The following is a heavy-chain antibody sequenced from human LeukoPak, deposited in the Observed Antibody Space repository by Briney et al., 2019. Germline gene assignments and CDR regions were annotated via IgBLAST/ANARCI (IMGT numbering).Heavy chain of an antibody. CDR3: ARIFSVYYVFDY. Sequence: GGSLRLSCAASGFIFSNYWMSWVRLAPGRGLEWVANIKQDGSEEYYVDSVKGRFTISRDNAKNSLYLQMNSLRADDTAVYYCARIFSVYYVFDYWGQGTPVTASS. D-gene: IGHD5/OR15-5a*01. V-gene: IGHV3-7*01. J-gene: IGHJ4*02. CDR2: IKQDGSEE. CDR1: GFIFSNYW.